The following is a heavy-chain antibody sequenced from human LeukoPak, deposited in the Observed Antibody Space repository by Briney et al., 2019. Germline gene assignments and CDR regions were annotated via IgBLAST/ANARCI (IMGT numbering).Heavy chain of an antibody. CDR1: GYTFTRYA. D-gene: IGHD6-19*01. Sequence: GASVKVSCKASGYTFTRYAMHWVRQAPGQGLEWMGWINAGNGNTKYSQKFQGRVTITRDTSASTAYMELSSLRSEDTAVYYCSCYIAVAGTELELDYWGQGTLVTVSS. J-gene: IGHJ4*02. CDR3: SCYIAVAGTELELDY. CDR2: INAGNGNT. V-gene: IGHV1-3*01.